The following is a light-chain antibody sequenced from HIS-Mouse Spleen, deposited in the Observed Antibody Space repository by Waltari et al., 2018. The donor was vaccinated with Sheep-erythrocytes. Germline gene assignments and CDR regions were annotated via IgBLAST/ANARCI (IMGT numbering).Light chain of an antibody. V-gene: IGLV2-11*01. CDR3: CSYAGSYNHV. Sequence: QPRSVSGSPGQSVTISCTGTSSDVGGYNYVSWYQQYPGKAPKLMIYDVSKRPSGVPVRFSGSKSGNTASLTISGLQAEDEADYYCCSYAGSYNHVFATGTKVTVL. CDR2: DVS. J-gene: IGLJ1*01. CDR1: SSDVGGYNY.